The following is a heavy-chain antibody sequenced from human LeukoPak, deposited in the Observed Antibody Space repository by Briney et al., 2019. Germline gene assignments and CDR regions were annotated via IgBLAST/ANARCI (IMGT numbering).Heavy chain of an antibody. J-gene: IGHJ4*02. Sequence: ASVKVSCKASGYTFTGYYMHWVRQAPGQGLEWMGWINPNSGGTNYAQKLQGRVTMTTDTSTSTAYMGLRSLRSDDTAVYYCARARRKLDIVATSDDYWGQGTLVTVSS. CDR2: INPNSGGT. V-gene: IGHV1-2*02. CDR1: GYTFTGYY. CDR3: ARARRKLDIVATSDDY. D-gene: IGHD5-12*01.